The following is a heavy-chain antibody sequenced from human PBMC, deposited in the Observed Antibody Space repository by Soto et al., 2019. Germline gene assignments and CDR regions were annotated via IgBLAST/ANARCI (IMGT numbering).Heavy chain of an antibody. J-gene: IGHJ4*02. CDR1: GFTFSNYA. CDR2: ITRTDST. CDR3: AKALVAEVGATDY. Sequence: GGSLRLSCTASGFTFSNYAMSWVRQAPGKGLEWVSAITRTDSTYYADSVKGRFTISRDNSRNTLYLQMNSLGAEDAALYYCAKALVAEVGATDYWGQGTLVTVSS. V-gene: IGHV3-23*01. D-gene: IGHD1-26*01.